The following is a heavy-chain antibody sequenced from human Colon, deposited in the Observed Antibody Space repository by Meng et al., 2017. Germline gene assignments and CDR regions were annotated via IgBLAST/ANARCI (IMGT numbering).Heavy chain of an antibody. CDR1: GYTLTELS. Sequence: ASVKVSCKVSGYTLTELSMHWVRQAPGKGLEWMGGFVPEDGETIYAQKFQGRVTMTEDTSTDTAYMELSSLRSEDTAVYYCATLGHYCSSTSCPRDYWGQGTLVTVSS. J-gene: IGHJ4*02. CDR2: FVPEDGET. V-gene: IGHV1-24*01. D-gene: IGHD2-2*01. CDR3: ATLGHYCSSTSCPRDY.